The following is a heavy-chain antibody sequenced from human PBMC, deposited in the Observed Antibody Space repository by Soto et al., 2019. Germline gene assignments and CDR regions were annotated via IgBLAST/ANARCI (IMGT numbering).Heavy chain of an antibody. Sequence: PSQTLSLTCAISGDSVSSNSAAWNWIRQSPSRGLEWLGRTYYRSKWYNDYAVSVKSRITINPDTSKNQFSLQLNSVTPEDTAVYYCARDLTSSDGYSGYGAIYYYYGMDVWGQGTTVTVSS. J-gene: IGHJ6*02. D-gene: IGHD5-12*01. CDR3: ARDLTSSDGYSGYGAIYYYYGMDV. CDR1: GDSVSSNSAA. CDR2: TYYRSKWYN. V-gene: IGHV6-1*01.